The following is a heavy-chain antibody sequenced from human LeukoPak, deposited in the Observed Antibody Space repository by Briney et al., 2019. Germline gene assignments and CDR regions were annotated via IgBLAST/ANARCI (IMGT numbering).Heavy chain of an antibody. CDR2: INPNSGGT. CDR3: ARGVADDYGDYVSDY. Sequence: ASVKVSCKASGYTFTDYYMHWVRQAPGQGLEWMGWINPNSGGTNYAQKFQGRVTMTRDTSISTAYMELSRLRSDDTAVYYCARGVADDYGDYVSDYWGQGTLVTVSS. D-gene: IGHD4-17*01. V-gene: IGHV1-2*02. J-gene: IGHJ4*02. CDR1: GYTFTDYY.